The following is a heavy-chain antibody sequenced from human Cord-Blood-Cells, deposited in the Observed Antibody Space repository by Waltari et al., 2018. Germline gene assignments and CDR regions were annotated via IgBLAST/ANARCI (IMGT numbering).Heavy chain of an antibody. CDR1: GGSFSGYY. CDR3: ARGYIAAAGTGRHLDY. J-gene: IGHJ4*02. V-gene: IGHV4-34*01. CDR2: INHSGST. D-gene: IGHD6-13*01. Sequence: QVQLQQWGAGLLKPSETLSLTCAVYGGSFSGYYWSWIRQPPGKGLEWIGEINHSGSTNYNPSLKSRVTISVDTSKNQFSLKLSSVTAADTAVYYCARGYIAAAGTGRHLDYWGQGTLVTVSS.